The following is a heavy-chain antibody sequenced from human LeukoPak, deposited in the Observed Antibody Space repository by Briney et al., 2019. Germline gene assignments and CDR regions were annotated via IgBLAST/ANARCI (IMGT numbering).Heavy chain of an antibody. CDR3: ARASKVVVHRPHSFDP. Sequence: KPSETLSLTCTVSGSSISSGYYWGWVRQPPGKGREWIGSIFHSGPTYYNPSLKSPVTISLDTSKTQFSLKLSSVTAAATAVYYCARASKVVVHRPHSFDPWGPGTLVTVSS. CDR1: GSSISSGYY. D-gene: IGHD3-22*01. CDR2: IFHSGPT. J-gene: IGHJ5*02. V-gene: IGHV4-38-2*02.